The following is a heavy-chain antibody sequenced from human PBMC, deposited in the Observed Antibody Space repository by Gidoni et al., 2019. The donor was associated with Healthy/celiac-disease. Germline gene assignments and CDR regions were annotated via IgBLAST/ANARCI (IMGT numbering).Heavy chain of an antibody. V-gene: IGHV3-21*01. CDR2: ISSSSSYI. CDR3: ARNYGSGSYDFDY. J-gene: IGHJ4*02. D-gene: IGHD3-10*01. Sequence: EVQLVESGGGLVKPGGSLRLSCAASGFTFSSYSMNWVRPAPGKGLEWVSSISSSSSYIYYADSVKGRFTISRDNAKNSLYLQMNSLRAEDTAVYYCARNYGSGSYDFDYWGQGTLVTVSS. CDR1: GFTFSSYS.